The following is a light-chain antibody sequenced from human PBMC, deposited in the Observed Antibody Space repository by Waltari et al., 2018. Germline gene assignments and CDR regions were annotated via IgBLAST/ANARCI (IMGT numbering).Light chain of an antibody. Sequence: SYELTQPPSVSVSPGQTARITCSGAGLAKQYAYWYQQKPGQAPVVVIYKDRESPSGIPARFSGASSGTTVSLTIAGVQAEDEADYHCQSADSSGTVTFGGGTKLTVL. V-gene: IGLV3-25*03. J-gene: IGLJ2*01. CDR1: GLAKQY. CDR2: KDR. CDR3: QSADSSGTVT.